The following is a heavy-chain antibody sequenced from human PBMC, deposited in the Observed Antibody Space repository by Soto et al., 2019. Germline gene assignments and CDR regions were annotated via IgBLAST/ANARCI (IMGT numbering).Heavy chain of an antibody. J-gene: IGHJ4*02. Sequence: GESLKISCKGSGYNFISYWIAWVRQMPGKGLEWMGIIYPGDSDTRYSPSFQGQVTISADKSISTAYLQWSSLKASDTAMYYCARRPLSTVTIDYWGQGTLVTVSS. V-gene: IGHV5-51*01. CDR2: IYPGDSDT. D-gene: IGHD4-17*01. CDR3: ARRPLSTVTIDY. CDR1: GYNFISYW.